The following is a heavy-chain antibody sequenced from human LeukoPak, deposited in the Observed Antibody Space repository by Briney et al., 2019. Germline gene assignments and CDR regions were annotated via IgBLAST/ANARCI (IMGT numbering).Heavy chain of an antibody. V-gene: IGHV4-30-4*01. CDR1: GGSINNGVNY. CDR2: FYYRGTA. D-gene: IGHD6-25*01. J-gene: IGHJ4*02. Sequence: SETLSLTCTVSGGSINNGVNYWSWIRQPPGKGLEWIGFFYYRGTAYYSASLKSRVTISIDTSRNQFSLRLNSVTAADTATYFCARIQGNGYYGWDFFDYWGQGLPVTVSS. CDR3: ARIQGNGYYGWDFFDY.